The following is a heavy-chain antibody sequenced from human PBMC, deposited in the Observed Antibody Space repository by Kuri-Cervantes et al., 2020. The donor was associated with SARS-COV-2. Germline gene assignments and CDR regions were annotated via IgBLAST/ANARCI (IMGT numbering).Heavy chain of an antibody. D-gene: IGHD3-9*01. CDR1: GGSFRGYY. CDR3: ARGNRLRYYSRFDY. J-gene: IGHJ4*02. V-gene: IGHV4-34*01. Sequence: ESLKISCAVYGGSFRGYYWSWIRQPPGKGLEWIWEINHSGSTKYNPCLQSRVILSVDTSNNQFSLKLSYVLAADTAVYYCARGNRLRYYSRFDYWGQGTLVTVSS. CDR2: INHSGST.